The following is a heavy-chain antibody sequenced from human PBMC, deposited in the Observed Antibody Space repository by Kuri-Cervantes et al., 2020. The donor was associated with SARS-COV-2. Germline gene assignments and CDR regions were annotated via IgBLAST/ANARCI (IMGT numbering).Heavy chain of an antibody. J-gene: IGHJ6*03. CDR2: FYYSGST. CDR3: AREVVVPAATDYYYYYMDV. Sequence: ESLKISCTVSGGSISSYYWSWIRQPPGKGLEWIGYFYYSGSTNYNPSLKSRVTISVDTSKNQFSLKLSSVTAADTAVYYCAREVVVPAATDYYYYYMDVWGKGTTVTVSS. CDR1: GGSISSYY. V-gene: IGHV4-59*12. D-gene: IGHD2-2*01.